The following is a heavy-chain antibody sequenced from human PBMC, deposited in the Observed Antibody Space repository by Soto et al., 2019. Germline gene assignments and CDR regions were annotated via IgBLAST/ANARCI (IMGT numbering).Heavy chain of an antibody. CDR3: ARDVCSRESCYSFDN. V-gene: IGHV3-21*01. Sequence: EVQLVESGGGLVKPGGSLRLSCAASGFTFSSYSMNWVRQAPGKGLEWVSSISTSSNYIYYADSVKGRFTISRDNVKYSLYLQMPSLRADDTAVFYCARDVCSRESCYSFDNLGQGTLVTVSS. CDR2: ISTSSNYI. CDR1: GFTFSSYS. D-gene: IGHD2-15*01. J-gene: IGHJ4*01.